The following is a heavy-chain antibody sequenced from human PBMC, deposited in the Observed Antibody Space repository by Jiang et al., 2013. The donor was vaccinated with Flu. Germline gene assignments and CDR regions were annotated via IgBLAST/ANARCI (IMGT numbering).Heavy chain of an antibody. D-gene: IGHD2-15*01. J-gene: IGHJ5*02. CDR3: ARDQSRCSGSCYTGWFDP. CDR2: INVGNGNT. V-gene: IGHV1-3*01. Sequence: GAEVKKPGASVKVSCKASGYTFTSYAMHWVRQAPGQRLEWMGWINVGNGNTKYSQKFQGRVTITRDTSASTAYMELSSLRSEDTAVYYCARDQSRCSGSCYTGWFDPWGQGTLVTVSS. CDR1: GYTFTSYA.